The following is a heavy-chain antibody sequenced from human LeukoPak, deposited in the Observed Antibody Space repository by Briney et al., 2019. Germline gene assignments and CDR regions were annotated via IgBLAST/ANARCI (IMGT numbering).Heavy chain of an antibody. J-gene: IGHJ6*03. CDR3: ARDSSYYYYIDV. CDR2: MNPNSGHT. CDR1: GYTFSEYV. D-gene: IGHD3-10*01. V-gene: IGHV1-8*01. Sequence: GASVKVSCKASGYTFSEYVIVWVRQASGRGLEWMGWMNPNSGHTGLAPKSQGRLTMTRDNSIGTAYMALSSLSSDDTAVYYCARDSSYYYYIDVWGKGTPVTVSS.